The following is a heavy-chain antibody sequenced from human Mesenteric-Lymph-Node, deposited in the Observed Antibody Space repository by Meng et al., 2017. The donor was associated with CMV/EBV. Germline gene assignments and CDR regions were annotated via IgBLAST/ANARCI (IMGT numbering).Heavy chain of an antibody. V-gene: IGHV3-66*02. D-gene: IGHD3-3*01. CDR2: TYPVGTT. CDR3: AGQDSEKTFKTFGVITWTDYYGLDV. Sequence: GESLKISCAASGFNVRANYMAWVRQAPGKGLEWVSLTYPVGTTDFADSVQGRFSISRDNSRNTLDLQMNSLRIEDTGVYFCAGQDSEKTFKTFGVITWTDYYGLDVWGQGTTVTVSS. CDR1: GFNVRANY. J-gene: IGHJ6*02.